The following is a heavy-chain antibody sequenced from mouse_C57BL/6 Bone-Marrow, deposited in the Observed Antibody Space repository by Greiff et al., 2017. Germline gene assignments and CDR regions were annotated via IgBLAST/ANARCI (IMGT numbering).Heavy chain of an antibody. CDR3: LRQVTTVRATKYFAV. CDR1: GFTFSSYT. D-gene: IGHD1-1*01. CDR2: ISGGGGNT. J-gene: IGHJ1*03. V-gene: IGHV5-9*01. Sequence: EVQLMESGGGLVKPGGSLKLSCAASGFTFSSYTMSWVRQTPEKRLQWVAAISGGGGNTYYPDSVKGRFTISIDNDKNILYLQMSSLRSEDTALYYGLRQVTTVRATKYFAVWGTATMVPVSS.